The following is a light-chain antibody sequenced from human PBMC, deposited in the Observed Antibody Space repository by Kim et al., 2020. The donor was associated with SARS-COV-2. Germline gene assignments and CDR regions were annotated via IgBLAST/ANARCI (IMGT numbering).Light chain of an antibody. CDR2: AAS. Sequence: SAFVGARATITGLSSNGISKYLAWNQQKPGKDPELRIYAASTLQSGVPSRFSGSGSGTEFTLTISGLQPEDVAVYYCQKYNSPPKTFGQGTKLEI. CDR3: QKYNSPPKT. CDR1: NGISKY. J-gene: IGKJ2*01. V-gene: IGKV1-27*01.